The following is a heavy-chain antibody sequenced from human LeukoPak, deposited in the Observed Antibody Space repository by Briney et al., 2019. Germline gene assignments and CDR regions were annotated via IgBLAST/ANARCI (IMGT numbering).Heavy chain of an antibody. CDR2: ISSNGGST. Sequence: GGSLRLSCSASGFTFSSYVMHWVRQAPGKGQEYVSAISSNGGSTYYADSVKGRFTISRDNSKNTLYLQMSSLRAEDTAVYYCVKGQTYYYDSSGYYVWGQGTLVTVSS. V-gene: IGHV3-64D*06. CDR1: GFTFSSYV. J-gene: IGHJ4*02. D-gene: IGHD3-22*01. CDR3: VKGQTYYYDSSGYYV.